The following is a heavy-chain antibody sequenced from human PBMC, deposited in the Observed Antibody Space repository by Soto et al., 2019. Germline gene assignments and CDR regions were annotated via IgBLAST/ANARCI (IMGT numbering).Heavy chain of an antibody. J-gene: IGHJ4*02. CDR3: ARVDFWSGFWGLDS. Sequence: EVQLVESGGGLVQPGGSLRLSCAASGFTFSWHWMTWVRQAPGKGLEWVTNIKEDGSEKYYADSMKGRFIVSRDNAKNSLFLELRSLEADDSALYYCARVDFWSGFWGLDSWGQGTLVTVSS. D-gene: IGHD3-3*01. CDR1: GFTFSWHW. V-gene: IGHV3-7*01. CDR2: IKEDGSEK.